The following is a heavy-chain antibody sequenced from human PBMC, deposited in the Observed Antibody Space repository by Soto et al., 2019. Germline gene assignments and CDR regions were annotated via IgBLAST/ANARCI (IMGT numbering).Heavy chain of an antibody. CDR3: ARDPRRITIFGVVIYGMDV. J-gene: IGHJ6*02. D-gene: IGHD3-3*01. V-gene: IGHV1-46*01. Sequence: ASVKVSCKASGYTFTSYYMHWVRQAPGQGLEWMGIINPSGGSTSYAQKFQGRVTMTRDTSTSTVYMELSSLRSEDTAVYYCARDPRRITIFGVVIYGMDVWGQGTTVTVSS. CDR1: GYTFTSYY. CDR2: INPSGGST.